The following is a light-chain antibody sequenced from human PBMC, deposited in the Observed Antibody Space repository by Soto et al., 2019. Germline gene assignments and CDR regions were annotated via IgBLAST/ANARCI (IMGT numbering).Light chain of an antibody. CDR1: QSVSSY. CDR2: DAS. Sequence: EIVLTQSPATLSLSPGERATLSCRASQSVSSYLAWYQQKPGQAPRLLIYDASNRATGIPARFSGGGSGTVFTLTINTLEPEDFAVYYCQQRSNWPITFGQGTRLEI. CDR3: QQRSNWPIT. V-gene: IGKV3-11*01. J-gene: IGKJ5*01.